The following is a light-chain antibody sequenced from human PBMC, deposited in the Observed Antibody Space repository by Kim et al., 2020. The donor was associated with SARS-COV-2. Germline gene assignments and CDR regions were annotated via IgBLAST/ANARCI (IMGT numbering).Light chain of an antibody. CDR3: QKYNSAPFT. J-gene: IGKJ3*01. CDR1: LDISNF. Sequence: DIQMTQSPPSLSASVGDRVTISCRASLDISNFLAWYQQRPGKVPKLLIYAGSTLQSGVPPRFSGSGAGTDFTLTISSLQPEDAATYYCQKYNSAPFTFGPGTKVDIK. CDR2: AGS. V-gene: IGKV1-27*01.